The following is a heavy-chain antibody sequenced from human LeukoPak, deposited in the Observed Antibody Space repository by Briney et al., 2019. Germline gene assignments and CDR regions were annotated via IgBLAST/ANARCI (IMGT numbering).Heavy chain of an antibody. Sequence: GESLKISCKGSGYSFTSYWIGWVRQMPGKGLEWMGIIYPGDFDTRYSPSFQGQVTISADKSISTAYLQWSSLKASDTAMHYCAHYGSGSRDAFDIWGQGTMVTVSS. CDR2: IYPGDFDT. CDR3: AHYGSGSRDAFDI. D-gene: IGHD3-10*01. V-gene: IGHV5-51*01. J-gene: IGHJ3*02. CDR1: GYSFTSYW.